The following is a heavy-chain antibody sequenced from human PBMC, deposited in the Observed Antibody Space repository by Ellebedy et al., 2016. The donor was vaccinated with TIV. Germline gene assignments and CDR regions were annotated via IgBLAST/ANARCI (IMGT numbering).Heavy chain of an antibody. D-gene: IGHD3-9*01. Sequence: MPSETLSLTCSVSGGSISDYYWGRIRQPPGKGLDWVGYVHNSGATNSHTSLKSRVTISVDTSRNQVSLKLNSVTAADTAVYYCARHGYDTLTGYYLIDYWGQGTLVTVSS. J-gene: IGHJ4*02. CDR3: ARHGYDTLTGYYLIDY. CDR1: GGSISDYY. V-gene: IGHV4-59*08. CDR2: VHNSGAT.